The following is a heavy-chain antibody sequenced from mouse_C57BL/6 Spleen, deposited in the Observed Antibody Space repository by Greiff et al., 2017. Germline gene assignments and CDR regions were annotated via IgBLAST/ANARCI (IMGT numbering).Heavy chain of an antibody. D-gene: IGHD1-1*01. J-gene: IGHJ3*01. V-gene: IGHV1-64*01. CDR2: IHPNSGST. CDR1: GYTFTSYW. CDR3: ARVGYSGSSQAWFAY. Sequence: QVQLQQPGAELVKPGASVKLSCKASGYTFTSYWMHWVKQRPGQGLEWIGMIHPNSGSTNYNEKFKSKATLTVDKSSSTAYMQLSSLISEDSAVYDCARVGYSGSSQAWFAYWGQGTLVTVSA.